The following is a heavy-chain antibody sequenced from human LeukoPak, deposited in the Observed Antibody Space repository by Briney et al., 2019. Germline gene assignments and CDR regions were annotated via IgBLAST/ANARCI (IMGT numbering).Heavy chain of an antibody. CDR1: GGTFSSHA. CDR3: ARASENTMIVTSGYYGGYYYMDV. V-gene: IGHV1-69*13. D-gene: IGHD3-22*01. Sequence: SVKVSCKASGGTFSSHAISWVRQAPGQGLEWMGGIIPIYGSANYAQKFQGRVTITADESTSTAYMELSSLRSEDTAVYYCARASENTMIVTSGYYGGYYYMDVWGKGTTVTVSS. J-gene: IGHJ6*03. CDR2: IIPIYGSA.